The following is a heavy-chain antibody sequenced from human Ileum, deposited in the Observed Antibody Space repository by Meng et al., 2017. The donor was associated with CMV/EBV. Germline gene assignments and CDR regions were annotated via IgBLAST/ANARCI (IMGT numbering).Heavy chain of an antibody. V-gene: IGHV3-74*01. CDR1: GFTFSSYW. D-gene: IGHD2-2*02. CDR3: ARDRWVVPAAIPPRNWFDP. Sequence: GESLKISCAASGFTFSSYWMHWVRQAPGKGLVWVSRINSDGSSTSYADSVKGRFTISRDNAKNTLYLQMNSLRAEDTDVYYCARDRWVVPAAIPPRNWFDPWGQGTLVTVSS. CDR2: INSDGSST. J-gene: IGHJ5*02.